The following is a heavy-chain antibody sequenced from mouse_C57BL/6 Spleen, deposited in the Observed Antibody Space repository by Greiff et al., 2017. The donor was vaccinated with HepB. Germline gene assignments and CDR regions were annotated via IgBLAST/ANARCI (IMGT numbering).Heavy chain of an antibody. CDR1: GYTFTSYW. CDR2: IDPSDSYT. Sequence: QVQLQQSGAELVRPGTSVKLSCKASGYTFTSYWMHWVKQRPGQGLEWIGVIDPSDSYTNYNQKFKGKATLTVDTSSSTAYMQLSSLTSEDSAVYYCARRGTGDAMDYWGQGTSVTVSS. V-gene: IGHV1-59*01. D-gene: IGHD3-3*01. J-gene: IGHJ4*01. CDR3: ARRGTGDAMDY.